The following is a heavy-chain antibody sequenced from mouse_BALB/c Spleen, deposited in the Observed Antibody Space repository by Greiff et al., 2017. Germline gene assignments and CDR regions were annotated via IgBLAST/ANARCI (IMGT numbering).Heavy chain of an antibody. CDR1: GFTFSSYG. CDR2: ISSGGSYT. Sequence: EVQRVESGGDLVKPGGSLKLSCAASGFTFSSYGMSWVRQTPDKRLEWVATISSGGSYTYYPDSVKGRFTISRDNAKNTLYLQMSSLKSEDTAMYDCERHGGGSHYWYFDVWGAGTTVTVSS. J-gene: IGHJ1*01. CDR3: ERHGGGSHYWYFDV. V-gene: IGHV5-6*01. D-gene: IGHD1-1*02.